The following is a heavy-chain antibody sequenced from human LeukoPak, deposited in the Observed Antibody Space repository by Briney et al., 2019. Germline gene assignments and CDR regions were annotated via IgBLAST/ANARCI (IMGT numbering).Heavy chain of an antibody. CDR1: GFAFSTYS. D-gene: IGHD4-23*01. Sequence: GGSLRLSCATSGFAFSTYSMNWVRQAPGKGLEWVSYISTTSSTIYYADSVKGRFTISRDTAKNSLYLQMNSLRDEDTAVYYCARRDGDNDRGFEYWGQGTLVIVSS. CDR3: ARRDGDNDRGFEY. CDR2: ISTTSSTI. J-gene: IGHJ4*02. V-gene: IGHV3-48*02.